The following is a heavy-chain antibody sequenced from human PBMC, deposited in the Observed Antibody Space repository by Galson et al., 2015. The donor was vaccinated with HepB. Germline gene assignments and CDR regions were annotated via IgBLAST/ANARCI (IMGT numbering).Heavy chain of an antibody. CDR2: IIPIIGVT. V-gene: IGHV1-69*10. J-gene: IGHJ4*02. D-gene: IGHD4-17*01. CDR3: AANPYYGDYDVF. CDR1: GGTLATYA. Sequence: SVKVSCKASGGTLATYAFNWVRQAPGQGLEWMGGIIPIIGVTNYTQSFQGRVTFTADKSTGKAYMELSRLTSEDTAVYYCAANPYYGDYDVFWGLGTLVTVSS.